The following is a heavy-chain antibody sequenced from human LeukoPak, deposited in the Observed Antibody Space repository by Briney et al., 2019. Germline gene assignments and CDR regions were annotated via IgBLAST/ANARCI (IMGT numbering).Heavy chain of an antibody. Sequence: ASVKVSCKASGYSFTDYSLHWVRQAPGQGLEWMGWINPTSGGTKYAQKFQGRVTMTRDTSISTAYMELSRLRVDDTAVFYCARGGSAWDNPFDYWGQGTLVTVSS. V-gene: IGHV1-2*02. CDR1: GYSFTDYS. CDR3: ARGGSAWDNPFDY. CDR2: INPTSGGT. J-gene: IGHJ4*02. D-gene: IGHD6-19*01.